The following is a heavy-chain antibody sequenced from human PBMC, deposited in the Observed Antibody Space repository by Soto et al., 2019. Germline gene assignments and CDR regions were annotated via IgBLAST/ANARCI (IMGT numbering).Heavy chain of an antibody. J-gene: IGHJ6*02. V-gene: IGHV3-53*02. Sequence: VRLVETGGDLIQPGGSLRLSCAASGFIVSGNYMSWVRQAPGKGLEWVSHIYSGGSTYYADSVKGRFTISRDNSKNTLYLQMNSLRADDTAVYYCARDGGLAEDGMDVWGQGTTVTVSS. CDR3: ARDGGLAEDGMDV. D-gene: IGHD3-10*01. CDR1: GFIVSGNY. CDR2: IYSGGST.